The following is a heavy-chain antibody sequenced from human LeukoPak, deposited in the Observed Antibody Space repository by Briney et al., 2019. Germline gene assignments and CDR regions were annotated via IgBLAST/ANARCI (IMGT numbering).Heavy chain of an antibody. V-gene: IGHV3-23*01. Sequence: GGSLRLSCAASGFTFSSYAMSWVRQAPGKGLEWVSAISGSGGSTYYADSVRGRFTISRDNSKNTLYLQMNSLRAEDTAVYYCAKVTVEDGSSWYYFDYWGQGTLVTVSS. CDR3: AKVTVEDGSSWYYFDY. J-gene: IGHJ4*02. CDR1: GFTFSSYA. CDR2: ISGSGGST. D-gene: IGHD6-13*01.